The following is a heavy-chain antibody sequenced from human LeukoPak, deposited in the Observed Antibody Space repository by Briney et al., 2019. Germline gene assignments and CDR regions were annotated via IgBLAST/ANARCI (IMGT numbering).Heavy chain of an antibody. V-gene: IGHV3-7*03. CDR3: ARDVVYGSGSPH. CDR1: GFTFSNNW. CDR2: IKQDGSEK. D-gene: IGHD3-10*01. Sequence: PGGSLRLSCAASGFTFSNNWMGWVRQAPGKGLEWVANIKQDGSEKYYVDSVKGRFTISRDNAKNSLYLQMNSLRAEDTAVYYCARDVVYGSGSPHWGQGTLVTVSS. J-gene: IGHJ4*02.